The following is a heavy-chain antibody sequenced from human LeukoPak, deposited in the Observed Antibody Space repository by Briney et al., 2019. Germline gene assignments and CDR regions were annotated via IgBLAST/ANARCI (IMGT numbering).Heavy chain of an antibody. CDR3: ATDFNRGFDP. J-gene: IGHJ5*02. V-gene: IGHV3-48*03. Sequence: PGGSLRLSCAASGLTFSSYEMNWVRQAPGKGLEWVSYISSSGSTIYYADSVKGRFTISRDNAKNSLYLQMDSLRVEDTAVYYCATDFNRGFDPWGQGTLVTVSS. CDR1: GLTFSSYE. CDR2: ISSSGSTI.